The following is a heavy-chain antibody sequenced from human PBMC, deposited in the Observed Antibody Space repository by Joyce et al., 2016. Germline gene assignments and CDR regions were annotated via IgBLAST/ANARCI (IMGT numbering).Heavy chain of an antibody. J-gene: IGHJ3*01. Sequence: DVQLVDSGGGLVKPGGSLRLSCAASGFTFSHAWMSWVRQAPGKGLEWVGRIKSKTDGGTTDYAAPVKGRFTISRDDSKNTLYLQMHSLKTEDTAVYYCTLLWIAAEESFDAWGQGTMVTVSS. CDR2: IKSKTDGGTT. D-gene: IGHD6-13*01. CDR1: GFTFSHAW. CDR3: TLLWIAAEESFDA. V-gene: IGHV3-15*01.